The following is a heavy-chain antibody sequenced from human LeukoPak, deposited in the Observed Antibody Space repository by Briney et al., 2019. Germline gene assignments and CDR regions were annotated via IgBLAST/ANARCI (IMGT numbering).Heavy chain of an antibody. V-gene: IGHV3-53*01. CDR2: IHSGGTTT. CDR3: ARDSSSHYYFDS. CDR1: GFTVTSNH. Sequence: GGSLRLSCVASGFTVTSNHMNWVRQAPGKGLEWVSIIHSGGTTTYYADSVNGRFTISRDISMNTVYLLMNNLRADDTALYYCARDSSSHYYFDSWGQGTLVTVSS. D-gene: IGHD2-2*01. J-gene: IGHJ4*02.